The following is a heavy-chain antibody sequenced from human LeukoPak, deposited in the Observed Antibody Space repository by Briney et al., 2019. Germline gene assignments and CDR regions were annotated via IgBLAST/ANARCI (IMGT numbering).Heavy chain of an antibody. Sequence: ASVKVSCKSSGYTFTGYYMHWVRQAPGQGLEWMGWINPNSGGTNYAQKFQGRVTMTRDTSISTAYMELSRLRSDDTAVYYCARAGSSSRWVNDYWGQGTLVTVSP. CDR1: GYTFTGYY. CDR3: ARAGSSSRWVNDY. J-gene: IGHJ4*02. V-gene: IGHV1-2*02. CDR2: INPNSGGT. D-gene: IGHD6-13*01.